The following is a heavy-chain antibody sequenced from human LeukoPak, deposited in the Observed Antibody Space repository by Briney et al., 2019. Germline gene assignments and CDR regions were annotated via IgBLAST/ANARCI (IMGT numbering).Heavy chain of an antibody. V-gene: IGHV4-39*01. Sequence: PSETLSLTCTVSGGSISSSSYYWGWIRQPPGTGLEWIGSIYYSGCTYYNPSLKSRVTISVDTSKNQFSLKLSSVTAADTAVYYCARRLEMATIDDAFDIWGQGTMVTVSS. D-gene: IGHD5-24*01. J-gene: IGHJ3*02. CDR2: IYYSGCT. CDR3: ARRLEMATIDDAFDI. CDR1: GGSISSSSYY.